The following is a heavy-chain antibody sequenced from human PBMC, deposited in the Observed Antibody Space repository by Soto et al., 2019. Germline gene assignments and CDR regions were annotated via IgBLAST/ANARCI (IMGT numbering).Heavy chain of an antibody. CDR1: GGSISSYY. J-gene: IGHJ4*02. CDR2: IYYSGST. Sequence: PSATLSLTCTVSGGSISSYYWSWIRQPPGKGLEWIGYIYYSGSTNYNPSLKSRVTISVDTSKNQFSLKLSSVTAADTAVYYCARRRDLAYCGGDCSFFDYWGQGTLVTVSS. CDR3: ARRRDLAYCGGDCSFFDY. D-gene: IGHD2-21*02. V-gene: IGHV4-59*08.